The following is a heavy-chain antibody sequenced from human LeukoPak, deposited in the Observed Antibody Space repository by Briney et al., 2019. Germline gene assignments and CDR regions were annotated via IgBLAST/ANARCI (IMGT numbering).Heavy chain of an antibody. Sequence: SETLSLTCTVSGGSISSYYWSWIRQPPGKGLEWIGYIYYSGSTNYNPSLKSRVTISVDTSKNQFSLKLSSVTAADTAVYYCARREVGATLGFDYWGQGTLVTVSS. D-gene: IGHD1-26*01. V-gene: IGHV4-59*01. CDR3: ARREVGATLGFDY. CDR2: IYYSGST. J-gene: IGHJ4*02. CDR1: GGSISSYY.